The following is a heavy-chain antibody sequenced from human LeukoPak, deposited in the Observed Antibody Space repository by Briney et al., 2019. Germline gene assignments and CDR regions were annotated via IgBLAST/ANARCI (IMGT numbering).Heavy chain of an antibody. V-gene: IGHV3-74*01. D-gene: IGHD1-14*01. CDR1: GLTFSSHL. CDR3: VRKFATGD. Sequence: TGGSLRLSCAASGLTFSSHLMHWVRQAQGTGLVWVSSVKSDGTATNYADSVKGRFTISRDNAKNTLYLQMNSLRVEDTAVYYCVRKFATGDWGQGTLVTVSS. CDR2: VKSDGTAT. J-gene: IGHJ1*01.